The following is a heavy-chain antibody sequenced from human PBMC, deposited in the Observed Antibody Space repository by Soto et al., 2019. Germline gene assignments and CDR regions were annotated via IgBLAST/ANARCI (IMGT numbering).Heavy chain of an antibody. J-gene: IGHJ6*02. CDR1: GFTFTSSA. CDR3: AADRSYGSSGMDV. Sequence: SVKVSCKASGFTFTSSAVQWVRQARGQRLEWIGWIAVGSGNTNYAQKFQERVTITRDMSTSTAYMELSSLRSEDTAVYYCAADRSYGSSGMDVWGQGTKVTVSS. D-gene: IGHD5-18*01. CDR2: IAVGSGNT. V-gene: IGHV1-58*01.